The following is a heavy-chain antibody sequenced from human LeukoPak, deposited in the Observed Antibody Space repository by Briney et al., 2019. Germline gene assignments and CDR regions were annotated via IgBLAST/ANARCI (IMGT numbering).Heavy chain of an antibody. Sequence: GESLKISFKGSGYSFTSYWIVWVRQMPGKGLEWMGIIYLGDSDTRYSPSFQGQVTISADKSISTAYLQWSSLKASDTGMYYCARLVFSGPNAFDIWGQGTMVTVS. CDR2: IYLGDSDT. V-gene: IGHV5-51*01. D-gene: IGHD2-15*01. CDR3: ARLVFSGPNAFDI. CDR1: GYSFTSYW. J-gene: IGHJ3*02.